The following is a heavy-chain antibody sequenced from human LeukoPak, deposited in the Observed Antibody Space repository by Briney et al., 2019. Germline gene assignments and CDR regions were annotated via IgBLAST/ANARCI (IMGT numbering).Heavy chain of an antibody. Sequence: PGGSLRLSCAASGFTVSSNYMSWVRQAPGKGLEWVSVIYSGGSTYYADSVKGRFTISRDNSKNTLYLQMNSLRAEDTAVYYCARVTHVAAAALFDYWGQGTLVTVSS. CDR3: ARVTHVAAAALFDY. D-gene: IGHD6-13*01. CDR1: GFTVSSNY. CDR2: IYSGGST. V-gene: IGHV3-66*01. J-gene: IGHJ4*02.